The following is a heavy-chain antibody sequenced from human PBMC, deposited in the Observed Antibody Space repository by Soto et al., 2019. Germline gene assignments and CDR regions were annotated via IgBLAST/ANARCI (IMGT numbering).Heavy chain of an antibody. CDR2: INWNGGSK. CDR3: ARATQSYYDTSGYYSYVH. V-gene: IGHV3-20*04. Sequence: PWGSLRLCCAASGFTFDEYALTWARQAPGKGLEWVAGINWNGGSKGYADSVKGRFTISRDNAKSSLYLQMNNLRAEDTAFYFCARATQSYYDTSGYYSYVHWGQGAQVTV. J-gene: IGHJ4*02. D-gene: IGHD3-22*01. CDR1: GFTFDEYA.